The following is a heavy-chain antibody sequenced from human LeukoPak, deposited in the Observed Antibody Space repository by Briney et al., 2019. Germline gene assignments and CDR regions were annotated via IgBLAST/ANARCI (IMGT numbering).Heavy chain of an antibody. J-gene: IGHJ5*02. CDR3: AREEAMIVA. D-gene: IGHD3-22*01. CDR1: GYTFTGYY. Sequence: ASVKVSCKASGYTFTGYYMHWVRQAPGQGLEWMGIINPSGGSTSYAQKFQGRVTMTRDMSTSTVYMELSSLRSDDTAVYYCAREEAMIVAWGQGTLVTVSS. V-gene: IGHV1-46*01. CDR2: INPSGGST.